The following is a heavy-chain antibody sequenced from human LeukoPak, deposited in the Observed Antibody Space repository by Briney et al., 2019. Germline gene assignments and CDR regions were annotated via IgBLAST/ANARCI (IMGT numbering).Heavy chain of an antibody. J-gene: IGHJ4*02. CDR2: ISSSDSYI. CDR3: ARQFCSGKSCYYKPFDY. CDR1: GFSFNTYS. D-gene: IGHD2-15*01. Sequence: PGGSLRLSCAASGFSFNTYSMSWVRQAPGKGPEWVSSISSSDSYIYYADSVKGRFTVSRDNAENSLYLQTNSLRTEDTAVYYCARQFCSGKSCYYKPFDYWGQGTLVTVSS. V-gene: IGHV3-21*01.